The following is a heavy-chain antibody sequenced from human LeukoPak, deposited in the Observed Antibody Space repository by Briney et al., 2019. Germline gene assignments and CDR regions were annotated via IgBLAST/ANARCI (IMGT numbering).Heavy chain of an antibody. CDR3: ARGPVTTFDY. D-gene: IGHD4-17*01. Sequence: SETLSLTCTVSGGSISSYYWSWIRQPPGKGLEWLGYIYYSGSTNYNPSLKSRVTISVDTSKNQFSLKLSSVTAADTAVYYCARGPVTTFDYWGQGTLVTVSS. V-gene: IGHV4-59*01. J-gene: IGHJ4*02. CDR2: IYYSGST. CDR1: GGSISSYY.